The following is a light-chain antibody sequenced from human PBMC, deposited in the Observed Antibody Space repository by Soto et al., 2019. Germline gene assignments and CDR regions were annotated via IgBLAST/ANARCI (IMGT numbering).Light chain of an antibody. CDR3: ETWDSNTRV. CDR1: SGHSSYI. V-gene: IGLV4-60*02. CDR2: LEASGSY. J-gene: IGLJ2*01. Sequence: QLVLTQSSSASASLGSSVKLTCTLSSGHSSYIIAWHQQQPGKAPRYLMKLEASGSYNKGSGVPDRFSGSNSGADRYLTISNLQFEDEADYYCETWDSNTRVFGAGTKLTV.